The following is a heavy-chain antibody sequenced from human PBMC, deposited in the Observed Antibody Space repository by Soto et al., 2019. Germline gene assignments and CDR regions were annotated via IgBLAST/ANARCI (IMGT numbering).Heavy chain of an antibody. CDR2: ISSSGSTI. CDR1: GFTFSDYY. D-gene: IGHD3-22*01. CDR3: ARDGSYYYDSSGYPYWYFDL. V-gene: IGHV3-11*01. J-gene: IGHJ2*01. Sequence: QVQLVESGGGLVKPGGSLRLSCAASGFTFSDYYMSWIRQAPGKGLEWVSYISSSGSTIYYADSVKGRFTISRDNAKNSLYLQMNSLRAEDTAVYYCARDGSYYYDSSGYPYWYFDLWGRGTLVTVSS.